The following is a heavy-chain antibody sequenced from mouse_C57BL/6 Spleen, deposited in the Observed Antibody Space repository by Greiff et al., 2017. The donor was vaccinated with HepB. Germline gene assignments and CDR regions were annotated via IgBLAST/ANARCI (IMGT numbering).Heavy chain of an antibody. CDR1: GYTFTEYT. Sequence: QVQLKQSGAELVKPGASVKLSCKASGYTFTEYTIHWVKQRSGQGLEWIGWFYPGSGSIKYNEKFKDKATFTADKSSSTVYMELSRLTAEDSAVYFCARHEDLPYSFYAMDYWGQGTSVTVSS. CDR3: ARHEDLPYSFYAMDY. CDR2: FYPGSGSI. J-gene: IGHJ4*01. D-gene: IGHD2-12*01. V-gene: IGHV1-62-2*01.